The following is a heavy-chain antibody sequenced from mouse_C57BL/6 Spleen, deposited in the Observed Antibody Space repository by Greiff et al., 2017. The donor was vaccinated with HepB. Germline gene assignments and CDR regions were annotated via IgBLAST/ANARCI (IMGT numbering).Heavy chain of an antibody. Sequence: SGAELVKPGASVKISCKASGYAFSSYWMNWVKQRPGKGLEWIGQIYPGDGDTNYNGKFKGKATLTADKSSSTAYMQLSSLTSEDSAVYFCAGWLLDYYAMDYWGQGTSVTVSS. V-gene: IGHV1-80*01. CDR3: AGWLLDYYAMDY. CDR1: GYAFSSYW. CDR2: IYPGDGDT. D-gene: IGHD2-3*01. J-gene: IGHJ4*01.